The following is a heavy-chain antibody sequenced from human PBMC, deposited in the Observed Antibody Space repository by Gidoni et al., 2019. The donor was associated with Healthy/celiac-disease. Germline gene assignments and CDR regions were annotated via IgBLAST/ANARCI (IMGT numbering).Heavy chain of an antibody. CDR3: AKARGFTYGIDAFDI. J-gene: IGHJ3*02. CDR1: GFTFDDYA. V-gene: IGHV3-9*01. Sequence: EVQLVESGGDLVQPGTSLRLSCEVSGFTFDDYAMHWVRQGPGQGLEWVSGINWNSASAGYAESVEGRFTISRDNAKKSLYLQMTSLRPEDTAVYYCAKARGFTYGIDAFDIWGHGTMVTVSS. D-gene: IGHD5-18*01. CDR2: INWNSASA.